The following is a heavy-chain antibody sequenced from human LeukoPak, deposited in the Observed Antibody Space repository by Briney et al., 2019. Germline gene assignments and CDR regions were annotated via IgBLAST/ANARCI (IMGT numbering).Heavy chain of an antibody. J-gene: IGHJ3*02. V-gene: IGHV3-23*01. D-gene: IGHD1-26*01. CDR2: ISGSGGST. CDR3: AKALGSYYILDI. Sequence: GGSLRLSCAASGFTFSNAWMSWVRQAPGKGLEWVSAISGSGGSTYYADSVKGRFTISRDNSKNTLYLQMNSLRAEDTAVYYCAKALGSYYILDIWGQGTMVTVSS. CDR1: GFTFSNAW.